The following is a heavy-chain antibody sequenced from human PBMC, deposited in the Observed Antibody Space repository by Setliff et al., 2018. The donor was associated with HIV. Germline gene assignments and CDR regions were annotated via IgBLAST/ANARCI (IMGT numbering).Heavy chain of an antibody. CDR2: MNTNSGDT. J-gene: IGHJ6*04. Sequence: ASVKVSCKASGHTFSNYDVIWVRRATGQGLEWMGWMNTNSGDTGYAQKFQGRVIMTRDTSISTAYMELSSLTSADTAVYYCASGKGVRGVIITGGLDVWGKGTTVTVSS. CDR1: GHTFSNYD. V-gene: IGHV1-8*01. D-gene: IGHD3-10*01. CDR3: ASGKGVRGVIITGGLDV.